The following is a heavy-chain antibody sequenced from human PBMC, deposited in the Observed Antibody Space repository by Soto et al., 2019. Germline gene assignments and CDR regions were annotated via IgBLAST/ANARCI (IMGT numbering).Heavy chain of an antibody. CDR2: ISGSGGRT. V-gene: IGHV3-23*01. CDR3: AKVVGGSWCFDY. Sequence: GGSLRLSCAASGFTFSSYAMSWVRQAPGKGLEWVSAISGSGGRTYYADSVKGRFTISRDNSKNTLYLQMNSLRAEDTAVYYCAKVVGGSWCFDYWGQGTLVTVSS. CDR1: GFTFSSYA. J-gene: IGHJ4*02. D-gene: IGHD6-13*01.